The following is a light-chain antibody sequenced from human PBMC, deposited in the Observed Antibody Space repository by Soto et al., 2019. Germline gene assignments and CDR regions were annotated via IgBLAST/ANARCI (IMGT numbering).Light chain of an antibody. CDR1: SSVVGSYEF. CDR3: CSNEGTRTV. Sequence: SALTQPASVSGSPGQSITISCTGISSVVGSYEFVSWYQQHPGKAPKLMIYGDSRPSGVSDRFSGSKSGNTASLTISGLQAEDEGDYYCCSNEGTRTVFGGGTKLTVL. V-gene: IGLV2-23*01. CDR2: GDS. J-gene: IGLJ3*02.